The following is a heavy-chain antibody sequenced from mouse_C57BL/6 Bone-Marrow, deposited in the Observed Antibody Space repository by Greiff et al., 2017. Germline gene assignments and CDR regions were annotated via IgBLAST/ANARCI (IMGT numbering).Heavy chain of an antibody. D-gene: IGHD1-1*01. CDR3: GRFYCYGSADY. J-gene: IGHJ2*01. V-gene: IGHV5-17*01. CDR1: GFTFSDYG. Sequence: EVMLVESGGGLVKPGGSLKLSCAASGFTFSDYGMHWVRQAPEKGLEWVAYISSGSSTIYYADTVKGRFTISRDKTKNTMFLQMTSLRSEDTAMYYCGRFYCYGSADYRGQGTTLTVDS. CDR2: ISSGSSTI.